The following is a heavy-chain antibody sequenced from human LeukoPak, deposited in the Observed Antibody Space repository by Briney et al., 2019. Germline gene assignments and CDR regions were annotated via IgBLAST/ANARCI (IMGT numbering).Heavy chain of an antibody. CDR2: INVGNGNT. CDR3: ARELLRSDGFDY. J-gene: IGHJ4*02. CDR1: GYTFTGYY. V-gene: IGHV1-3*01. Sequence: ASVKVSCKASGYTFTGYYMHWVRQAPGQRLEWMGWINVGNGNTKYSQKFQGRVTITRDTSASTAYMEVSSLRSEDTAVYYCARELLRSDGFDYWGQGTLVTVSS. D-gene: IGHD1-26*01.